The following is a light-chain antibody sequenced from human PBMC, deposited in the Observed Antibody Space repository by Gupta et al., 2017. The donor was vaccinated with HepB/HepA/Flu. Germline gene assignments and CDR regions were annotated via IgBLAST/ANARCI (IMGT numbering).Light chain of an antibody. CDR3: QQRYSTPRT. J-gene: IGKJ1*01. CDR2: AAS. Sequence: DFQMIQSPSSLSASVGDRVTITCWASQNIKYYLNWNQQKPVEAPNLLIYAASSLQRGVPSRFRGSGXGTXFTHTIXSRQPEDCAAYYCQQRYSTPRTFGXGTKV. V-gene: IGKV1-39*01. CDR1: QNIKYY.